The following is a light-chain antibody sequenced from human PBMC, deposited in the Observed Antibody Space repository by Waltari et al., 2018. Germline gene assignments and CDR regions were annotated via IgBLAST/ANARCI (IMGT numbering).Light chain of an antibody. CDR1: QSVSSGF. J-gene: IGKJ1*01. CDR3: QQYGDSPRT. CDR2: DTS. Sequence: EIVLMQSPATLSLSPGDRATLSCGASQSVSSGFLAWYQQTPGLAPRLLIYDTSTRATGVPDRFRGSGSGREFALSISRLEPEDFAVYYCQQYGDSPRTFGQGTKVEIK. V-gene: IGKV3D-20*01.